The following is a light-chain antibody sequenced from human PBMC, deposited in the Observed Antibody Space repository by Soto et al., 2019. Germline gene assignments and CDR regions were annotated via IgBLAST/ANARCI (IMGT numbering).Light chain of an antibody. CDR3: RRSAHPQWK. Sequence: ASQSVSSTYLAWYQQKPGQAPRLLIFGASSRATGIPDRFSGSGSGTDFTLTCGRGKPADLVVYFWRRSAHPQWKIREGTKVDIK. J-gene: IGKJ1*01. V-gene: IGKV3-20*01. CDR2: GAS. CDR1: QSVSSTY.